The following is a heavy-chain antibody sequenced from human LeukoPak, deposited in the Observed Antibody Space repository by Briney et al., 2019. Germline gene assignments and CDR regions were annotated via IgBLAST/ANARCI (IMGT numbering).Heavy chain of an antibody. CDR2: ISGSGGST. Sequence: GGSLTLSSPASGFTFSSYAMSWVSHAQGEGLEWVSAISGSGGSTYYADFVKGRFAISRDNSKKTLYLQMNSLRAEDTAVYYCAKDLTRERPGYWGQGTLVTVSS. CDR3: AKDLTRERPGY. V-gene: IGHV3-23*01. CDR1: GFTFSSYA. D-gene: IGHD5-24*01. J-gene: IGHJ4*02.